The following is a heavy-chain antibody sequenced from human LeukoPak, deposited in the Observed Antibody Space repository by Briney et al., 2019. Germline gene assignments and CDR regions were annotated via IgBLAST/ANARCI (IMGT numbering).Heavy chain of an antibody. D-gene: IGHD4-17*01. CDR1: GVSISSDY. CDR3: SRRLRQNLFDP. V-gene: IGHV4-59*08. CDR2: TYYSGSS. Sequence: SETLSLTCTVSGVSISSDYWSWIRLPPGKGLEWIGYTYYSGSSNYNPSLKSRVTMSVDTSKNQFSLKLTSVTAADTAVYYCSRRLRQNLFDPWGQGTLVTVSS. J-gene: IGHJ5*02.